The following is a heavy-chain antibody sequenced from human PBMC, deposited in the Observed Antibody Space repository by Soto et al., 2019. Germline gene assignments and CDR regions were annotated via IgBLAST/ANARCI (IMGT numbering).Heavy chain of an antibody. D-gene: IGHD3-10*01. CDR2: MSYDGSKK. CDR1: GFIFSSYA. J-gene: IGHJ4*02. CDR3: ARVPDYFGSGSSLDY. V-gene: IGHV3-30-3*01. Sequence: QVQLVESGGGVVQPGRSLRLSCAASGFIFSSYAMHWVRQAPGKGLDWVAVMSYDGSKKYYADSVKGRFTISRDNSKNTWYLQMNSLRAEDTAVYYCARVPDYFGSGSSLDYWGQGTLVTVSS.